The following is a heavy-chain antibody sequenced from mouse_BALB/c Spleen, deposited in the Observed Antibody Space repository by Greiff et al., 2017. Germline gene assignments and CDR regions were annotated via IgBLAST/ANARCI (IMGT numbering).Heavy chain of an antibody. CDR3: AREGGITTVVPYYFDY. D-gene: IGHD1-1*01. J-gene: IGHJ2*01. Sequence: QVQLQQSGPELVRPGVSVKISCKGSGYTFTDYAMHWVKQSHAKSLEWIGVISTYYGNTNYNQKFKGKATMTVDKSPSTAYMELARLTSEDSAIYYCAREGGITTVVPYYFDYWGQGTTLTVSS. CDR1: GYTFTDYA. CDR2: ISTYYGNT. V-gene: IGHV1-67*01.